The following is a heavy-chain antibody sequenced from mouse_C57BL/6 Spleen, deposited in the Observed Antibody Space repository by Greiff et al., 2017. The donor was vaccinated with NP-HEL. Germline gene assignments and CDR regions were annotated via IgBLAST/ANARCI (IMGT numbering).Heavy chain of an antibody. D-gene: IGHD3-2*02. V-gene: IGHV5-9*01. J-gene: IGHJ2*01. CDR3: ARRSSGYVHYFDY. CDR1: GFTFSSYT. CDR2: ISGCGGNT. Sequence: EVQLVESGGGLVKPGGSLKLSCAASGFTFSSYTMSWVRQTPEKRLEWVATISGCGGNTYYPDSVKGRFTISRDNAKNTLYLQMSSLRSEDTALYYCARRSSGYVHYFDYWGQGTTLTVSS.